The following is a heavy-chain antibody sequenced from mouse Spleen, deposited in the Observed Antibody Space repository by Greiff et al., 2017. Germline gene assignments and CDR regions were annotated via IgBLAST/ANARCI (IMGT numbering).Heavy chain of an antibody. CDR3: ARGYDWYFDV. V-gene: IGHV1-76*01. J-gene: IGHJ1*01. CDR1: GYTFTDYY. Sequence: QVQLQQSGAELVRPGASVKLSCKASGYTFTDYYINWVKQRPGQGLEWIARIYPGSGNTYYNEKFKGKATLTAEKSSSTAYMQLSSLTSEDSAVYFCARGYDWYFDVWGAGTTVTVSS. CDR2: IYPGSGNT. D-gene: IGHD2-14*01.